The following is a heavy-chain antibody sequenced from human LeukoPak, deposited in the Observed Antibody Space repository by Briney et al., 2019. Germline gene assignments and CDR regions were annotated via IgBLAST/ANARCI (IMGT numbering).Heavy chain of an antibody. CDR1: GGSISSGGYY. V-gene: IGHV4-30-2*01. CDR2: IYHSGST. Sequence: SQTLSLTCTVSGGSISSGGYYWSWIRQPPGKGLEWIGYIYHSGSTYYNPSLKSRVTMSVDTSKNQFSLKLSSVTAADTAVYYCASLDIAARDYWGQGTLVTVSS. CDR3: ASLDIAARDY. D-gene: IGHD6-6*01. J-gene: IGHJ4*02.